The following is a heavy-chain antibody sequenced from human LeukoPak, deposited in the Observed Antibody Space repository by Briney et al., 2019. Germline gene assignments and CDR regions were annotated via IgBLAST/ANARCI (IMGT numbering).Heavy chain of an antibody. J-gene: IGHJ4*02. V-gene: IGHV1-69*13. Sequence: SVKVSCKASGGTFSSYAISWVRQAPGQGLEWMGGTIPIFGTANYAQKFQGRVTITADESTSTAYMELSSLRSEDTAVYYCAREGYSGYDSGYWGQGTLVTVPS. CDR2: TIPIFGTA. CDR3: AREGYSGYDSGY. CDR1: GGTFSSYA. D-gene: IGHD5-12*01.